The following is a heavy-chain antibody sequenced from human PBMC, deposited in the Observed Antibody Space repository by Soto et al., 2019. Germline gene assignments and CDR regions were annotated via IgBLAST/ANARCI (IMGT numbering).Heavy chain of an antibody. CDR3: ARPEMATAYDAFDI. J-gene: IGHJ3*02. CDR1: GYTFTSYA. V-gene: IGHV1-3*01. CDR2: INAGNGNT. Sequence: QVQLVQSGAEVKKPGASVKVSCKASGYTFTSYAMHWVRQAPGQRLEWMGWINAGNGNTKYSQKFQGRVTITRDTSASTAYMERSRLRSEDTAVYYCARPEMATAYDAFDIWGQGTMVTVSS. D-gene: IGHD5-18*01.